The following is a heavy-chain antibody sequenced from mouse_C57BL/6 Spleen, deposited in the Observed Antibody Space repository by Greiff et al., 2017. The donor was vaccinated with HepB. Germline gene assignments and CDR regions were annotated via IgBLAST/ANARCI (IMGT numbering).Heavy chain of an antibody. CDR3: AREGRQLRLKAFDY. J-gene: IGHJ2*01. V-gene: IGHV3-6*01. CDR2: ISYDGSN. D-gene: IGHD3-2*02. CDR1: GYSITSGYY. Sequence: EVQLQQSGPGLVKPSQSLSLTCSVTGYSITSGYYWNWIRQFPGNKLEWMGYISYDGSNNYNPSLKNRISITRDTSKNQFFLKLNSVTTEDTATYYCAREGRQLRLKAFDYWGQGTTLTVSS.